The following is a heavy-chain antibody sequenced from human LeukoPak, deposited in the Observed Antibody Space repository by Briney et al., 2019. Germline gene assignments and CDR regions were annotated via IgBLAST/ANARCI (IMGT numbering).Heavy chain of an antibody. CDR1: GFTFSSHL. CDR2: IKGDGTAP. Sequence: GGSLRLSCAASGFTFSSHLMHWVRQAQGTGLVWVSSIKGDGTAPNYADSVKGRFTISRDNAKSTLYLQMSSLRVEDTAVYHCVRNFATGDWGQGSLVTVSS. J-gene: IGHJ4*02. D-gene: IGHD1-14*01. V-gene: IGHV3-74*01. CDR3: VRNFATGD.